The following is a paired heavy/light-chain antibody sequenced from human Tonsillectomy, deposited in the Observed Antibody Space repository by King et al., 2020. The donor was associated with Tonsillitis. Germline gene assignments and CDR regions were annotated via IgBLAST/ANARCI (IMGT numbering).Light chain of an antibody. Sequence: DIQMTQSPSSLSASVGDRVTIACRASQSISDYLNWYQQKPGKAPELLIFAASSLQSGVPSRFSGSGSGTDFTLTISSLQPEDFAIYYCQQSYSIPITFGPGTRLEIK. CDR1: QSISDY. J-gene: IGKJ5*01. CDR2: AAS. V-gene: IGKV1-39*01. CDR3: QQSYSIPIT.
Heavy chain of an antibody. CDR2: ITGSSAYV. CDR1: GFSFSAYA. J-gene: IGHJ5*02. D-gene: IGHD4-17*01. CDR3: TREDADGDYNWFDP. V-gene: IGHV3-21*01. Sequence: EVQLVESGGGLVKPGGSLRLSCAASGFSFSAYAMNWVRQAPGKGLEWVSSITGSSAYVYYADSLKGRFTISRDNAKNSLYLQLNSLRADDTAVYYCTREDADGDYNWFDPWGQGTLVTVSS.